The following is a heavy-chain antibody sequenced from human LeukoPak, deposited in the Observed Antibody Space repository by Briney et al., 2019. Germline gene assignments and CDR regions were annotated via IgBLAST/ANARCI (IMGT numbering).Heavy chain of an antibody. D-gene: IGHD6-6*01. V-gene: IGHV4-39*01. Sequence: SETLSLTCTVSGGSISSSSYYWGWLRQPPGKGLEWIGSIYYSGSTYYNASLKSRLTISVDTSKNQFSLNLSSVTAADTADYYCASTGSSSSSSYYFNYWGQGSLVTVSS. CDR1: GGSISSSSYY. J-gene: IGHJ4*02. CDR3: ASTGSSSSSSYYFNY. CDR2: IYYSGST.